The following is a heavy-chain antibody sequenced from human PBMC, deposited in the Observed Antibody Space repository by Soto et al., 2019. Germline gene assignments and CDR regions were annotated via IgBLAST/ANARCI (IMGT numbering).Heavy chain of an antibody. CDR2: MSGSGGST. V-gene: IGHV3-23*01. Sequence: GGSLRLSCAASGFTISSYAMSWVRQAPGKGLEWVSAMSGSGGSTYYADSVKGRFTISRDNSKNTLYLQMNSLRAEDTAVYYCATAYCGGNCYSGFDYWGQGTLVTVSS. D-gene: IGHD2-21*01. CDR3: ATAYCGGNCYSGFDY. CDR1: GFTISSYA. J-gene: IGHJ4*02.